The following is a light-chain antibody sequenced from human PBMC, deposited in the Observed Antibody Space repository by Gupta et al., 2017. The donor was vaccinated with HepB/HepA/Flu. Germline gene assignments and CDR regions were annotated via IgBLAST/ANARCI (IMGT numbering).Light chain of an antibody. CDR1: PSLSSN. J-gene: IGKJ1*01. CDR3: QQYKNWVQT. CDR2: VAS. V-gene: IGKV3-15*01. Sequence: EIVVAQSPATLSVSPGERATPSCRASPSLSSNLAWYQQQPGQAPRLLLNVASTRAIGTTARGSGSGSGTEFTITIRRLKSEDFAVYYCQQYKNWVQTFGQGTKVEIK.